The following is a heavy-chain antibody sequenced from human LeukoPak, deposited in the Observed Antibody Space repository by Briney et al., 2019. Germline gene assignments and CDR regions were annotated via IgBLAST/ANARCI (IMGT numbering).Heavy chain of an antibody. Sequence: PGRSLRLSCAASGFIFSGYWMSWVRQAPGKGLEWVANIKQDGSETYYVDSVKGRFTISRDNAKNSLYLQMNSLRGEDTAVYYCAREDVITTTEDYWGQGTLVTVSS. CDR3: AREDVITTTEDY. V-gene: IGHV3-7*03. J-gene: IGHJ4*02. CDR1: GFIFSGYW. D-gene: IGHD4/OR15-4a*01. CDR2: IKQDGSET.